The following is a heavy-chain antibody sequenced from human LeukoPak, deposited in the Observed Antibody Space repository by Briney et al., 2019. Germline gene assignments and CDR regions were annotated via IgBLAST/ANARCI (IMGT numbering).Heavy chain of an antibody. D-gene: IGHD2-8*02. CDR1: GLTFNNAW. CDR2: IKSETDGGTT. V-gene: IGHV3-15*01. Sequence: KSGGPLRLSCAASGLTFNNAWMSWVRQAPGKGLEWVGRIKSETDGGTTDYAAPVKDRFTISRDDSKNTLFLQMNSLKTEDTAVYYCNTDSLVRSFWGQGTLVTVSS. CDR3: NTDSLVRSF. J-gene: IGHJ4*02.